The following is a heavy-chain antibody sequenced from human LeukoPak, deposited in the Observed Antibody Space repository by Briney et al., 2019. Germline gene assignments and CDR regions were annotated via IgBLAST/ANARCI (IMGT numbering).Heavy chain of an antibody. CDR2: INPSDDST. Sequence: ASVKVSCKASGYTFNSSYMHWVRQAPGQGLEWMGIINPSDDSTRYAQKFQGRVTMTKDTSTNTVYMHLSSLSSDDTAVYYCARAYYESSAYRHAVYFDYWGQGALVTVSS. CDR1: GYTFNSSY. V-gene: IGHV1-46*02. D-gene: IGHD3-22*01. CDR3: ARAYYESSAYRHAVYFDY. J-gene: IGHJ4*02.